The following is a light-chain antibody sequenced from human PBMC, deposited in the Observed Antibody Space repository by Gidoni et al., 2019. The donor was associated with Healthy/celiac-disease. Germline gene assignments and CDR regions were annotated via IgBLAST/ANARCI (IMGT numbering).Light chain of an antibody. Sequence: EIVMTQSPATLSVSSGERATLSCRASQSVSSNLAWYQQKPGQAPRLLIYSASTRATGIPARFSGSGSGTEFTLTISSLQSEDFAVYYCQQYNNWPPWTFXQXTKVEIK. CDR1: QSVSSN. J-gene: IGKJ1*01. V-gene: IGKV3-15*01. CDR2: SAS. CDR3: QQYNNWPPWT.